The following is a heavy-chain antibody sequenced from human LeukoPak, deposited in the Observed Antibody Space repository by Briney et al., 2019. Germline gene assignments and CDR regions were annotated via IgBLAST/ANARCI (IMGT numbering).Heavy chain of an antibody. Sequence: LSLTCAVYGGSFSGYYWSWIRQAPGKGLEWVSYIGSSGSTIYYADSVKGRFTISRDNAKNSLYLQMNSLRAEDTAVYYCARDRVYGLFDYWGQGTLVTVSS. J-gene: IGHJ4*02. CDR3: ARDRVYGLFDY. D-gene: IGHD1-14*01. CDR2: IGSSGSTI. CDR1: GGSFSGYY. V-gene: IGHV3-11*01.